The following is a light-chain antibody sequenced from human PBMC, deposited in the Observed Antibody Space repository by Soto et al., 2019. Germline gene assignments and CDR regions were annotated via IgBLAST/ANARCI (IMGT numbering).Light chain of an antibody. CDR2: LGS. Sequence: DIGMTQSPLYLLVTPGEPASISCRSSQSLLHSNGYNYLDWYLQKPGQSPQLLIYLGSNRASGVPDRCSGSGSGTDFTLKISRVEAEDVGVYYCMEALQTPWTFGQGTKVEIK. V-gene: IGKV2-28*01. CDR3: MEALQTPWT. J-gene: IGKJ1*01. CDR1: QSLLHSNGYNY.